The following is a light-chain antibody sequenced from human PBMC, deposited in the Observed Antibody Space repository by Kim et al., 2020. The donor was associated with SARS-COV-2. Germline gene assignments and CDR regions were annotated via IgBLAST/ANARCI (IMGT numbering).Light chain of an antibody. CDR3: VLYMGSGISV. CDR2: STN. CDR1: SGSVSTSYY. Sequence: QTVVTQEPSFSVSPGGTVTLTCGLSSGSVSTSYYPSWYQQTPGQAPRRLIYSTNTRSSGVPDRFSGSILGNKAALTITGAQADDESDYYCVLYMGSGISVFGGGTQLTVL. J-gene: IGLJ2*01. V-gene: IGLV8-61*01.